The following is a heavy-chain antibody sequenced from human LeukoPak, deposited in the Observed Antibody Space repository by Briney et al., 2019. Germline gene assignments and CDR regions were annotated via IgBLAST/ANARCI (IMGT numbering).Heavy chain of an antibody. CDR2: VSGSGGIT. J-gene: IGHJ4*02. CDR1: GFTFNSYA. V-gene: IGHV3-23*01. Sequence: GGSLRLSCAASGFTFNSYAMTWVRQAPGKGLEGVAHVSGSGGITYYADSVKGRFTIFRDNSKNTLYLQMDSLRAEDTAVYYCAKTTAGNSSGRNPGWPVDYWGQGTLVTVSS. D-gene: IGHD6-19*01. CDR3: AKTTAGNSSGRNPGWPVDY.